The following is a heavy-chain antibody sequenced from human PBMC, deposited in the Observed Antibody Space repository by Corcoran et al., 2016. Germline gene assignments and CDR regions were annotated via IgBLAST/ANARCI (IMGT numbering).Heavy chain of an antibody. CDR1: GYTFTSYY. J-gene: IGHJ5*02. Sequence: QVQLVQSGAEVKKPGASVKVSCKASGYTFTSYYMHWVRQAPGQGLEWMGIINPSGGSTSYAQKFQGRVTMTRDTSTSTVYMELSSLRSEDTAVYYCAREFGWEPEVEENWFDPWGQGTLVTVSS. CDR3: AREFGWEPEVEENWFDP. D-gene: IGHD1-26*01. V-gene: IGHV1-46*01. CDR2: INPSGGST.